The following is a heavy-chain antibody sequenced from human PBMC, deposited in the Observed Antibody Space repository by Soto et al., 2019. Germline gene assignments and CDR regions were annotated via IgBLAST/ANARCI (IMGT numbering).Heavy chain of an antibody. CDR1: GFTVSGMF. V-gene: IGHV3-53*01. Sequence: GGSLRLSCAASGFTVSGMFMNWVRQAPGKGLEWVSVIYPAGPTYYADSVKGRFTISRDNSKNTLFLQLNNLRAEDTAVYYCARDADSSGLDYWGQGILLTVSS. CDR3: ARDADSSGLDY. CDR2: IYPAGPT. D-gene: IGHD6-19*01. J-gene: IGHJ4*02.